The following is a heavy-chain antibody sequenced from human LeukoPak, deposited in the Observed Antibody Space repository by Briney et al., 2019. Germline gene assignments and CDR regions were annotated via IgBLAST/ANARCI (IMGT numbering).Heavy chain of an antibody. CDR2: INHSGST. D-gene: IGHD2-15*01. J-gene: IGHJ6*02. V-gene: IGHV4-4*02. CDR3: ARADGYCSGGSCYYYYGMDV. Sequence: PSGTLSLTCAVSGDSISSDIWWNWVRQPPGKGLEWIGEINHSGSTNYNPSLKSRVTISVDTSKNQFSLKLSSVTAADTAVYYCARADGYCSGGSCYYYYGMDVWGQGTTVTVSS. CDR1: GDSISSDIW.